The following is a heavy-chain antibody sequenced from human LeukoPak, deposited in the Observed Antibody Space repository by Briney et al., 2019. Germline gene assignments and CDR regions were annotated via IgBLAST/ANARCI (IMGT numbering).Heavy chain of an antibody. CDR1: GFIFSSYD. Sequence: GGSLRLSCAASGFIFSSYDIHWVRQATGKGLEWVSAIGTAGDTYYPGSVKGRFTISRENAKNSLYLQMNSLRAGDTAVYYCARGSSGSFDYWGQGTLVTVSS. CDR2: IGTAGDT. D-gene: IGHD6-19*01. CDR3: ARGSSGSFDY. V-gene: IGHV3-13*01. J-gene: IGHJ4*02.